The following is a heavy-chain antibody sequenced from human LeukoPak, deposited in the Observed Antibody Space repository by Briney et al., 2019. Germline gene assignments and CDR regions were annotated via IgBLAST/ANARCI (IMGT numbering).Heavy chain of an antibody. Sequence: PGRSLRLSCAASGFTFRSSAMHWVRQAPGKGLEWMAAVSYDGTSKNYADSVKGRFAISRDNSKNTLYLQMNSLRAEDTAVYYCAKDLRYGDYEADWFDPWGQGTLVTVSS. V-gene: IGHV3-30*09. D-gene: IGHD4-17*01. CDR2: VSYDGTSK. CDR3: AKDLRYGDYEADWFDP. J-gene: IGHJ5*02. CDR1: GFTFRSSA.